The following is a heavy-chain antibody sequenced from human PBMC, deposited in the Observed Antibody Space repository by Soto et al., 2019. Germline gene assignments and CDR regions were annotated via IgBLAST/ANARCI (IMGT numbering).Heavy chain of an antibody. V-gene: IGHV4-34*01. J-gene: IGHJ6*03. CDR3: ARGTLAYDILTGYYSRNYYYYMDV. Sequence: SETLSLTCAVYGGSFSGYYLSWIRQPPGKGLEWIGEINHSGSTNYNPSLKSRVTISVDTSKNQFSLKLSSVTAADTAVYYCARGTLAYDILTGYYSRNYYYYMDVWGKGTTVTGSS. CDR2: INHSGST. D-gene: IGHD3-9*01. CDR1: GGSFSGYY.